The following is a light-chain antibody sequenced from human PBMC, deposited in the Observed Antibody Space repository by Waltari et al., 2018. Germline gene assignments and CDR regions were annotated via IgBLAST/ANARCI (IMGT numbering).Light chain of an antibody. V-gene: IGLV1-51*01. Sequence: QSVLTQPPSVSAAPGQKVTISCSGSSSNIGNNYVSWYQVLPGTAPKLLIYDDNNRPSGIPGRFSGSKSGTSATLDITGLQTGDETEYYCGTWDSSLSAGVFGGGTRLTVL. J-gene: IGLJ3*02. CDR1: SSNIGNNY. CDR2: DDN. CDR3: GTWDSSLSAGV.